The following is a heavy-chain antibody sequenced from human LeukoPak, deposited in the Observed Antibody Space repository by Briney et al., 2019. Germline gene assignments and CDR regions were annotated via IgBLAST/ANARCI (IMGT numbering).Heavy chain of an antibody. CDR2: INHSGST. J-gene: IGHJ4*02. D-gene: IGHD4-17*01. Sequence: SETLSLTCAVYGGSFSGYYRSWIRQPPGKGLEWIGEINHSGSTNYNPSLKSRVTISVDTSKNQFSLKLSSVTAADTAVYYCARARTTVTTPPHIDYWGQGTLVTVSS. CDR1: GGSFSGYY. V-gene: IGHV4-34*01. CDR3: ARARTTVTTPPHIDY.